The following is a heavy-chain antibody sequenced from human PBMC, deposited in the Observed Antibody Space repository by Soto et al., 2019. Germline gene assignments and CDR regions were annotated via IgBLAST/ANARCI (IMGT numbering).Heavy chain of an antibody. Sequence: EVQLLESGGGLVQPGGSLRLSCAASGFTFSSYAMSWVRQAPGKGLEWVSAISGSGGSTYYADSVKGRFTISRDNSKNTLYLQMNSLRAEDTAVYYCAAGGGSSSFPYYCSMVVWGKGTTVTVSS. V-gene: IGHV3-23*01. CDR3: AAGGGSSSFPYYCSMVV. CDR1: GFTFSSYA. J-gene: IGHJ6*03. CDR2: ISGSGGST. D-gene: IGHD6-6*01.